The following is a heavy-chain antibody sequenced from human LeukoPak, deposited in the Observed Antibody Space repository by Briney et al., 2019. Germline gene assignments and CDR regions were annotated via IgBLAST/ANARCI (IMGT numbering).Heavy chain of an antibody. Sequence: SETLSLTCAVSGHSISSGYYWGWIRQPPGKGLEWIGSIYHSGSTYYNPSLKSRVTISADTSKNQFSLKLSSVTAADTAMYYCANHAVTSTWFFDLWGRGTLVTVSS. CDR3: ANHAVTSTWFFDL. CDR1: GHSISSGYY. V-gene: IGHV4-38-2*01. D-gene: IGHD4-17*01. CDR2: IYHSGST. J-gene: IGHJ2*01.